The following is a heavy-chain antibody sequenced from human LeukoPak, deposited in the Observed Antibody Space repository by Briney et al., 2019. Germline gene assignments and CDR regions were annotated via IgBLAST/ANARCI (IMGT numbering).Heavy chain of an antibody. CDR1: GGTFSSYA. CDR2: IIPIFGTA. J-gene: IGHJ4*02. V-gene: IGHV1-69*13. CDR3: ARVTSYYYDSSGYWGFPYYFDY. Sequence: SVKVSCKASGGTFSSYAISWVRQAPGQGLEWMGGIIPIFGTANYAQKFQGRVTITADESTSTAYMELSSLRSEDTAVYYCARVTSYYYDSSGYWGFPYYFDYWGQGTLVTVSS. D-gene: IGHD3-22*01.